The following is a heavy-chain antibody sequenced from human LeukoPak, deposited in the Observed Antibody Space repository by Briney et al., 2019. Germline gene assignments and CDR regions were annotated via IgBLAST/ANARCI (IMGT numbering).Heavy chain of an antibody. J-gene: IGHJ4*02. D-gene: IGHD4-17*01. Sequence: PGGSLRLSCTASGFIFGDDGWSWFRLAPGKGLEWICLIRKKAYGETTEYAASVRGRFTISRDDAKSIAYLQMNSPKTEDTALYYCVRGLHDYGDSNYYFDQWGQGTLVTVSS. CDR2: IRKKAYGETT. V-gene: IGHV3-49*03. CDR3: VRGLHDYGDSNYYFDQ. CDR1: GFIFGDDG.